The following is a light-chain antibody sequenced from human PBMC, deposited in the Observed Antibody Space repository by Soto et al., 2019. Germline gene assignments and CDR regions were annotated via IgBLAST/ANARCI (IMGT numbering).Light chain of an antibody. CDR2: GNS. CDR1: SSNIGAGYD. Sequence: QSVLTQPPSVSGAPGQRVTISCTGSSSNIGAGYDVHWYQQLPGTAPKLLIYGNSNRPSGVPDRFSGSKSGTSASLAITGLQAADEADYYCQSYDSSLSGDVVFGGGTKVTVL. J-gene: IGLJ2*01. CDR3: QSYDSSLSGDVV. V-gene: IGLV1-40*01.